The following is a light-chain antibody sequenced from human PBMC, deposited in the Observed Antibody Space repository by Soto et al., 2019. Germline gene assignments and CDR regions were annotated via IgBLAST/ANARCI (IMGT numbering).Light chain of an antibody. J-gene: IGKJ2*01. CDR3: QQYGSSPLYT. CDR2: GAS. Sequence: EIVLTQSPGTLSLSPGERATLSCRASQSVSSNYLAWYQHKPGQAPRLLISGASSRTTGIPDRFSGSGSGTDFTLTISRLEPEDFAVYYCQQYGSSPLYTFGQGTKLEIK. V-gene: IGKV3-20*01. CDR1: QSVSSNY.